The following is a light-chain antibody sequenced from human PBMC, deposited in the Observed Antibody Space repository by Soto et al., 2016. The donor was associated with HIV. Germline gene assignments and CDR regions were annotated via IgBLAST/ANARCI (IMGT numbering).Light chain of an antibody. Sequence: DIRMTQSPSTLSASLGDRVTITCRASQSINKWLAWYQQKPGKAPNLLIYKASTSQSGVPSTFSGSGSGTEFTLIISSLQPDDFATYYCQQCNDYPLTFGGGTTVEIK. CDR3: QQCNDYPLT. V-gene: IGKV1-5*03. CDR1: QSINKW. CDR2: KAS. J-gene: IGKJ4*01.